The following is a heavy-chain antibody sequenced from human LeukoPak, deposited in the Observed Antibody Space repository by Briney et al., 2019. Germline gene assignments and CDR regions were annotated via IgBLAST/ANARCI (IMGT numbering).Heavy chain of an antibody. V-gene: IGHV1-18*01. D-gene: IGHD3-10*01. CDR3: ARGYGSGSYYKNYYYYYMDV. J-gene: IGHJ6*03. CDR1: GYTFTNYG. Sequence: ASVKVSCKASGYTFTNYGISWVRQAPGEGLEWMGWISGYNGHTKYAQMLRGRVTMTTDTATSTAYMELRSLRSDDTAVYYCARGYGSGSYYKNYYYYYMDVWGKGTTVTVSS. CDR2: ISGYNGHT.